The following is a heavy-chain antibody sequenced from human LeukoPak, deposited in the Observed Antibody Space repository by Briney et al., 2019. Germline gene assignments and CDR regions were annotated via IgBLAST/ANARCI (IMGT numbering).Heavy chain of an antibody. CDR1: GGSISSSSYY. Sequence: SSETLSLTCTVSGGSISSSSYYWGWIRQPPGKGLEWIGSIYYSGSTYYNPSLKSRVTISVDTSKNQFSLKLSSVTAADTAVYYCARDRDWLSAIDYWGQGTLVTVSS. D-gene: IGHD3/OR15-3a*01. V-gene: IGHV4-39*07. CDR2: IYYSGST. CDR3: ARDRDWLSAIDY. J-gene: IGHJ4*02.